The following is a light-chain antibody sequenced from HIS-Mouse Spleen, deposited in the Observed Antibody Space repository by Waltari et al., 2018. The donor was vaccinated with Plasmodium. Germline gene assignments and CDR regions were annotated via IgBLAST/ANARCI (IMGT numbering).Light chain of an antibody. CDR2: KAS. CDR3: QQYNSYLFT. V-gene: IGKV1-5*03. Sequence: DIQMTQSPSTLSASVGDRFTITCRASQSISSWLAWYQQKPGKAPKLLIYKASSLESGVPSRFSGSGSGTECTLTISSLQPDDFATYYCQQYNSYLFTFGPGTKVDIK. CDR1: QSISSW. J-gene: IGKJ3*01.